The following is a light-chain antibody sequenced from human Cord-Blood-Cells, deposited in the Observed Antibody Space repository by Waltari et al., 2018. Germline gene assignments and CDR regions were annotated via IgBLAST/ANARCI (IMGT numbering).Light chain of an antibody. CDR3: QVWDSSSDHWV. CDR2: DDS. J-gene: IGLJ3*02. CDR1: NIGSKS. V-gene: IGLV3-21*03. Sequence: SYVLTQPPSVSVAPGKTVRITCGGNNIGSKSVHWYQQKPGQAPVLVVYDDSDRPSGIPARFSGSNSGNTATLTISRVEAGDEADYYCQVWDSSSDHWVFGGGTKLTIL.